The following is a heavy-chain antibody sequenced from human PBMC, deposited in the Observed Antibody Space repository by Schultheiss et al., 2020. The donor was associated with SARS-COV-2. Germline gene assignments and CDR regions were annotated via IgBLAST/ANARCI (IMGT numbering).Heavy chain of an antibody. CDR2: IDYDISVI. J-gene: IGHJ4*02. D-gene: IGHD4-17*01. CDR1: GFNFSTFW. Sequence: GGSLRLSCAASGFNFSTFWMTWVRQAPGKGLEWISFIDYDISVIHYADSVKGRFTISRDNSKNTLYLQMNSLRAEDTAVYYCARDWVYYGDSNYYFDYWGQGTLVTVSS. V-gene: IGHV3-48*01. CDR3: ARDWVYYGDSNYYFDY.